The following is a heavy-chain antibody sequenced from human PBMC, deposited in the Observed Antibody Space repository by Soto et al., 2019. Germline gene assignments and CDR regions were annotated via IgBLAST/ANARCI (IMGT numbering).Heavy chain of an antibody. Sequence: ASVKVSCKASGGTFSSYAISWVRQAPGHGLEWMGGIIPIFGTANYAQKFQGRVTITADESTSTAYMELSSLRSEDTAVYYCARGITIFGHMDVWGQGTTVTVSS. CDR1: GGTFSSYA. V-gene: IGHV1-69*13. CDR2: IIPIFGTA. J-gene: IGHJ6*02. CDR3: ARGITIFGHMDV. D-gene: IGHD3-3*01.